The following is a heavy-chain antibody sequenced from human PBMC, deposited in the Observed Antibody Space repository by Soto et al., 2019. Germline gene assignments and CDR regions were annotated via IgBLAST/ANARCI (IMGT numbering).Heavy chain of an antibody. J-gene: IGHJ6*02. D-gene: IGHD6-19*01. Sequence: EVQLLESGGGSVQPGGSLRLSCAASGFSFSEYSMTWVRQAPGKGLQWVSAISGDTATTHYADSVKGRFTISRDNSRETLYLQMNSLRVEDTAIYYCAKPLQQWLLQGSGVDVWGQGTTVTVSS. CDR1: GFSFSEYS. V-gene: IGHV3-23*01. CDR2: ISGDTATT. CDR3: AKPLQQWLLQGSGVDV.